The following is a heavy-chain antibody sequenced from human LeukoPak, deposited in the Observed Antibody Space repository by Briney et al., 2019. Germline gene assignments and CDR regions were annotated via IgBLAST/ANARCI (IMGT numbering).Heavy chain of an antibody. Sequence: PGGSLRLSCAASGFTFSSYAMSWVRQAPGKGLEWVSAISGSGGSTYYADSVKGRFTISRDNSKNTLYLQMTSLRVEDTAVYYCAKDSAKLWQKNYFDYWGQGTLVTVSS. D-gene: IGHD3-16*01. CDR2: ISGSGGST. CDR3: AKDSAKLWQKNYFDY. V-gene: IGHV3-23*01. CDR1: GFTFSSYA. J-gene: IGHJ4*02.